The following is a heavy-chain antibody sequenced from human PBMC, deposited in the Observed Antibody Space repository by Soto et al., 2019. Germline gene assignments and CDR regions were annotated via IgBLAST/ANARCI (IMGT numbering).Heavy chain of an antibody. J-gene: IGHJ3*02. CDR2: ISWNSGSI. V-gene: IGHV3-9*01. CDR3: AKDIIKWLGFDAFDI. CDR1: GFTFDDYA. Sequence: EVQLVESGGGLVQPGRSLRLSCAASGFTFDDYAMHWVRQAPGKGLEWVSGISWNSGSIGYADSVKGRFTISRDNAKNSLYLQMNSLRAEDTALHYCAKDIIKWLGFDAFDIWGQGTMVTVSS. D-gene: IGHD3-22*01.